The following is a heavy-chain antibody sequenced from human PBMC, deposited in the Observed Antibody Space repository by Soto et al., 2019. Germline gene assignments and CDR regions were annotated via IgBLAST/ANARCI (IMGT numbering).Heavy chain of an antibody. D-gene: IGHD3-16*01. CDR2: INPNSGGT. Sequence: ASVKVSCKASGYTFTGYDMHWVRQAPGQGLEWMGWINPNSGGTNYAQKFQGWVTMTRDTSISTAYMELSRLRSDDTAVYYCAKCMGVPYYYGMDVWSQGTTDTVSS. J-gene: IGHJ6*02. CDR3: AKCMGVPYYYGMDV. V-gene: IGHV1-2*04. CDR1: GYTFTGYD.